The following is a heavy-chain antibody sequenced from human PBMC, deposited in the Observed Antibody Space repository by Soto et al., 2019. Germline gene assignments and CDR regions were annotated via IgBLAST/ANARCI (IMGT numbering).Heavy chain of an antibody. V-gene: IGHV4-30-2*01. D-gene: IGHD4-17*01. CDR3: ASLYGDPGEYYFDY. J-gene: IGHJ4*02. Sequence: QLQLQESGSGLVKPSQILSLTCAVSGGSISSGGYSWSWIRQPPGKGLEWIGYIYHSGSTYYNPSLKSRVTISVDRSTNQVCLKQSSVTAADTAVYYCASLYGDPGEYYFDYWGQGTLVTVSS. CDR2: IYHSGST. CDR1: GGSISSGGYS.